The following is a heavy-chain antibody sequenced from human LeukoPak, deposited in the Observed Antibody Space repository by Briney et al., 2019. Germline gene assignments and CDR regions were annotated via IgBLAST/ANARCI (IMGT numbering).Heavy chain of an antibody. D-gene: IGHD5-18*01. Sequence: GGSLRLSCAASGFTFSGYGMHWVRQAPDKGLEWVAVIWYDGNNKYYADSVKGRFTISRDNSKNTLYLQMNSLRAEDTAVYYCAKDWGYTTMVSYYFDFWGQGALVTVS. CDR3: AKDWGYTTMVSYYFDF. V-gene: IGHV3-33*06. J-gene: IGHJ4*02. CDR1: GFTFSGYG. CDR2: IWYDGNNK.